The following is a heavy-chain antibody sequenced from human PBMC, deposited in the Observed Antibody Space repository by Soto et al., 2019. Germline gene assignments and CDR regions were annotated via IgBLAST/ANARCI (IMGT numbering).Heavy chain of an antibody. CDR3: ARARQYYDCEFDP. Sequence: SETLSVTCTVSGGSISSGGYYWSWIRQHPGKGLEWIGYIYYSGSTYYNPSLKSRVTISVDTSKNQFSLKLSSVTAADTAVYYCARARQYYDCEFDPWGQGTLVTVS. D-gene: IGHD3-9*01. CDR1: GGSISSGGYY. J-gene: IGHJ5*02. V-gene: IGHV4-31*03. CDR2: IYYSGST.